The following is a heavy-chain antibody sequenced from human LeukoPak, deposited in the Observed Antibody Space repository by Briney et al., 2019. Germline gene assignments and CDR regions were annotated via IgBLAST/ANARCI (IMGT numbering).Heavy chain of an antibody. V-gene: IGHV3-23*01. CDR3: AKVPTGESVAARRYFDY. CDR1: GFTYNSYA. CDR2: ICGSGIRT. D-gene: IGHD6-19*01. J-gene: IGHJ4*02. Sequence: GGSLSLFCAPSGFTYNSYAMRGVRQAPGKGREGVSGICGSGIRTYYADSVKGRFTISRDNSKNTLYLEMNSLRAEDTAVYYCAKVPTGESVAARRYFDYWGQGTLVTVSS.